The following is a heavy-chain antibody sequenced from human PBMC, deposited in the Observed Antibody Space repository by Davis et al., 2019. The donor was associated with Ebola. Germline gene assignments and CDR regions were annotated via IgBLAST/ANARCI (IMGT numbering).Heavy chain of an antibody. D-gene: IGHD2-8*01. CDR2: IIPIFGTA. V-gene: IGHV1-69*13. Sequence: SVKVSCKASGGTFSSYAISWVRQAPGQGLEWMGGIIPIFGTANYAQKFQGRVAITVDESTSTAYMELSSLRSEDTAVYYCAKGRGRYCNNICSWFDPWGQGTLVTVSS. CDR3: AKGRGRYCNNICSWFDP. CDR1: GGTFSSYA. J-gene: IGHJ5*02.